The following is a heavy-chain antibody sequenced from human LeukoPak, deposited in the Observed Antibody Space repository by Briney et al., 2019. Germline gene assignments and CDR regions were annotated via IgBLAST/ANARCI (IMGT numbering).Heavy chain of an antibody. CDR1: GFTFRGSA. Sequence: GGSLRLSCAASGFTFRGSAMTWVRQAPGKGLELVSSISDNGDSTYYADSVKGRFTISRDNSRDTLYVQMHSLRAEDAAVYYCAKSHSEAQRGYFDYWGQGTLVTVSS. V-gene: IGHV3-23*01. J-gene: IGHJ4*02. CDR3: AKSHSEAQRGYFDY. D-gene: IGHD5-24*01. CDR2: ISDNGDST.